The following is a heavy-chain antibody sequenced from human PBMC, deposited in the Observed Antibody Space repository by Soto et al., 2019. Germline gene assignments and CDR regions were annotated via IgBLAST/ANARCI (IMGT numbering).Heavy chain of an antibody. Sequence: PSETLSLTCTVYGGSFSGYYWSWIRQPPGKGLEWIGYIYYSGSTYYNPSLKSRVTISVDTSKNQFSLKLSSVTAADTAVYYCARVFVTMVRGVSPSFAFDIWGQGTMVTVSS. CDR1: GGSFSGYY. V-gene: IGHV4-30-4*08. D-gene: IGHD3-10*01. J-gene: IGHJ3*02. CDR3: ARVFVTMVRGVSPSFAFDI. CDR2: IYYSGST.